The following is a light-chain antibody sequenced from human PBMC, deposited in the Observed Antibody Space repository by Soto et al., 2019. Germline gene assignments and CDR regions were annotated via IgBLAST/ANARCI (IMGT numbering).Light chain of an antibody. J-gene: IGKJ1*01. CDR3: QQYGSSGT. Sequence: VLTPSPGTLSLSPVERATLSCRASQSVSNNYLAWYQQKPGQAPRLLIYGASNRATGIPGRFSGSGSGTDFTLTISRLEPEDFAVYYCQQYGSSGTFGQGTKVDVK. V-gene: IGKV3-20*01. CDR1: QSVSNNY. CDR2: GAS.